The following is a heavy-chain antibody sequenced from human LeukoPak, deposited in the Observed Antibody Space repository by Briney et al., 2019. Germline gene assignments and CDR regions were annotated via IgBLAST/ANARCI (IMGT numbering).Heavy chain of an antibody. D-gene: IGHD1-26*01. CDR3: ARSGMVAPHDAFDI. CDR2: IIPILGIA. V-gene: IGHV1-69*04. Sequence: GASVKDSCKASGGTFSSYDISWVRQAPGQGLEWMGRIIPILGIANYAQKFQGRVTITADKSTSTAYMELSSLRSEDTAVYYCARSGMVAPHDAFDIWGQGTMVTVSS. J-gene: IGHJ3*02. CDR1: GGTFSSYD.